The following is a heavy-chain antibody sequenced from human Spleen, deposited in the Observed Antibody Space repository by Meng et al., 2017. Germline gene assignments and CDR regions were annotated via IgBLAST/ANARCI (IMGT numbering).Heavy chain of an antibody. D-gene: IGHD6-19*01. Sequence: GGSLRLSCAASGFTFSSYGMSWVRQAPGKGLEWVSGFSGSGGHTQYADSVKGRFTISRDNSKNTLYLQTIGRRAEDTAVYYCAKEGGVAVTGYWSSRPYYFDYWGQGTLVTVSS. CDR3: AKEGGVAVTGYWSSRPYYFDY. CDR1: GFTFSSYG. J-gene: IGHJ4*02. CDR2: FSGSGGHT. V-gene: IGHV3-23*01.